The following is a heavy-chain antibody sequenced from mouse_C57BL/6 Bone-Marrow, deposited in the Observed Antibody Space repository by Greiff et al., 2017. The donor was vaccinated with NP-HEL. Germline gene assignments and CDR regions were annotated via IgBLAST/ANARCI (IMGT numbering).Heavy chain of an antibody. CDR2: IYPRSGNT. CDR3: ARYLYDGYPAWFAY. CDR1: GYTFTSYG. V-gene: IGHV1-81*01. J-gene: IGHJ3*01. Sequence: QVQLKQSGAELARPGASVKLSCKASGYTFTSYGISWVKQRTGQGLEWIGEIYPRSGNTYYNEKFKGKATLTADKSSSTAYMELRSLTSEDSAVYFCARYLYDGYPAWFAYWGQGTLVTVSA. D-gene: IGHD2-3*01.